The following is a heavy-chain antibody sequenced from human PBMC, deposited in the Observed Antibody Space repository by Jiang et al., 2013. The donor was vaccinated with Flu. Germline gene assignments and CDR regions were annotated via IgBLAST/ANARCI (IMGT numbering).Heavy chain of an antibody. Sequence: GLVKPSETLSLTCTVSGGSISSSSYYWGWIRQPPGKGLEWIGSIYYSGSTYYNPSLKSRVTISVDTSKNQFSLKLSSVTATDTAVYYCARHLWLSNAFDIWGQGTMVTISS. V-gene: IGHV4-39*01. J-gene: IGHJ3*02. CDR1: GGSISSSSYY. D-gene: IGHD3-22*01. CDR3: ARHLWLSNAFDI. CDR2: IYYSGST.